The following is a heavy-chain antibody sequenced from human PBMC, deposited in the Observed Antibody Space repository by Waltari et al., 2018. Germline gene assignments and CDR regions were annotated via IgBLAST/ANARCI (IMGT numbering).Heavy chain of an antibody. Sequence: QVQLVQSGAEVKKPGASVKVSCKASGYTFTSYGISWVRQAPGQGLEWMGWISAYNGNTNDAQKLQGRVTMTTDTSTSTAYMELRSLRSDDTAVYYCARVVSGQLVYWYFDLWGRGTLVTVSS. CDR3: ARVVSGQLVYWYFDL. J-gene: IGHJ2*01. D-gene: IGHD6-6*01. CDR1: GYTFTSYG. V-gene: IGHV1-18*01. CDR2: ISAYNGNT.